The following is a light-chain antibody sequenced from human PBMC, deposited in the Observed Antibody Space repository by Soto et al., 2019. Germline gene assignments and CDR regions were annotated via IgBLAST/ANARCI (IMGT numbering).Light chain of an antibody. Sequence: QSVLTQPPSMSAASGQTVTISCSGSSSNIENNYVSWYQQDPGTAPKLLIYDNNRRPSGIPDRFSGSKSGTSATLGITGLQPGDEAHYYCVTWDSSLSVVVFGGGTKLTVL. CDR2: DNN. CDR3: VTWDSSLSVVV. J-gene: IGLJ2*01. CDR1: SSNIENNY. V-gene: IGLV1-51*01.